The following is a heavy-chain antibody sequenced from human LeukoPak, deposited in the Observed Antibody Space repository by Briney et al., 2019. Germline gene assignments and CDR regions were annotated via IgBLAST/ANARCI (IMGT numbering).Heavy chain of an antibody. D-gene: IGHD5-18*01. V-gene: IGHV6-1*01. J-gene: IGHJ6*02. CDR2: TYYRSKWYN. Sequence: PSQTLSLTCAISGDSVSSNSAAWNWIRQSPSRGLEWLGRTYYRSKWYNDYAVSVKSRITINPDTSKNQFSLQLNSVTPEDTAVYYCARGGVGGYSYGYYYYYYGMDVWGQGTTVTVSS. CDR3: ARGGVGGYSYGYYYYYYGMDV. CDR1: GDSVSSNSAA.